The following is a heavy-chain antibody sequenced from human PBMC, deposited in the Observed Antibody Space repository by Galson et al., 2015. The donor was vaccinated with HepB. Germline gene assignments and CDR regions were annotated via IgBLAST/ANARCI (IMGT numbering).Heavy chain of an antibody. CDR2: ISSSSSTT. V-gene: IGHV3-23*01. CDR3: AKARFRPSGNYYGYDFDF. J-gene: IGHJ4*02. D-gene: IGHD1-26*01. Sequence: SLRLSCAASGFPFSSYAMSWVRQAPGKGLEWVSGISSSSSTTYYADSVKGRFAISRDNSKNTLYLQMNSLRAEDTALYYCAKARFRPSGNYYGYDFDFWGQGTPVTVSS. CDR1: GFPFSSYA.